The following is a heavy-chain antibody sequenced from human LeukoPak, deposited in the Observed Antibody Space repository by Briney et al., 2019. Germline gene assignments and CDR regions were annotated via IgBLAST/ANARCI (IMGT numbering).Heavy chain of an antibody. CDR1: GFTFSSYG. V-gene: IGHV3-21*01. CDR3: EIVAGGDPFDY. J-gene: IGHJ4*02. CDR2: ISSSSSYI. D-gene: IGHD3-16*01. Sequence: PGGSLRLSCVASGFTFSSYGMNWVRQAPGKGLEWVSFISSSSSYIKYADSVKGRFTVSRDNAKKSLYLQMNNLRAEDTAVYYCEIVAGGDPFDYWGQGTLVTVSS.